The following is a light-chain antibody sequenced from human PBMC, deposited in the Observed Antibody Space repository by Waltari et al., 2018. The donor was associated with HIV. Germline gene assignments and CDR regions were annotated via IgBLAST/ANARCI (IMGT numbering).Light chain of an antibody. CDR1: SSNSGALYD. CDR2: GNN. CDR3: QSYDSTLSGSV. J-gene: IGLJ2*01. Sequence: QSVLTQPPSVSGAPGRRVTMSCTGNSSNSGALYDVHWYQQLPGTAPRLLIYGNNNRPSGGPDRFSASKSGTSATLAITGLQAEDEADYYCQSYDSTLSGSVFGGGTKLTVL. V-gene: IGLV1-40*01.